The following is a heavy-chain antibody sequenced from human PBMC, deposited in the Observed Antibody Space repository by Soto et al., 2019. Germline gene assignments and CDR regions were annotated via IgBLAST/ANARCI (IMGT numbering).Heavy chain of an antibody. J-gene: IGHJ6*02. CDR2: IYPGDSDT. CDR3: AASLFYYGMDV. V-gene: IGHV5-51*01. CDR1: GYTFTNYW. Sequence: GESLKISCKGSGYTFTNYWIGWVRQMPGKGPEWTGIIYPGDSDTKYNPSFQGQVTISADKSITTTYLQWSSLKASDTAIYYCAASLFYYGMDVWGQGTTVTVSS.